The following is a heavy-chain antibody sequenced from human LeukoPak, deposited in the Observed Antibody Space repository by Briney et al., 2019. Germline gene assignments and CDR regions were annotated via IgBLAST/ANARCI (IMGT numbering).Heavy chain of an antibody. J-gene: IGHJ4*02. V-gene: IGHV1-24*01. D-gene: IGHD5-18*01. CDR1: GYTLSEIS. CDR3: ATVGYSYGAFDY. Sequence: ASVKVSCKVSGYTLSEISMYWLRQAPGKGLGWMGGIDREDGQTIYAQKFQGRVTMTQDTSTDTAYMEVSRLTSEDTAFYYCATVGYSYGAFDYWGQGNLVTVSS. CDR2: IDREDGQT.